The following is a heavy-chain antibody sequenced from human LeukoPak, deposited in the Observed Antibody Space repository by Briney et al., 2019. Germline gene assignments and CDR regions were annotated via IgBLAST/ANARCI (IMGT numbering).Heavy chain of an antibody. D-gene: IGHD6-13*01. CDR1: GFIFSDYS. CDR3: ARGGSSWYYFDY. J-gene: IGHJ4*02. V-gene: IGHV3-21*01. Sequence: GGSLRLSCAASGFIFSDYSITWVRQAPGKGLEWVSAISSRGRYFYYADSVKGRFTISRDNARNSLFLQMNSLRAEDTAVYYCARGGSSWYYFDYWGQGTLVTVSS. CDR2: ISSRGRYF.